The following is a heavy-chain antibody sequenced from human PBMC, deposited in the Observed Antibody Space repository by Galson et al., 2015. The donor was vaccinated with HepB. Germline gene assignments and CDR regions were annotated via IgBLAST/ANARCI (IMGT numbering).Heavy chain of an antibody. V-gene: IGHV3-30*14. J-gene: IGHJ6*03. D-gene: IGHD6-19*01. CDR2: ISYDGINK. Sequence: SLRLSCAASGFTFSTYAMDWVRQAPGKGLEWVALISYDGINKYYADSVKGRFTISRDNSKNTLYLQMNSLRAADTAVYYCARQSREYSSGWYLGSFNYMDVWGKGSTVTVSS. CDR3: ARQSREYSSGWYLGSFNYMDV. CDR1: GFTFSTYA.